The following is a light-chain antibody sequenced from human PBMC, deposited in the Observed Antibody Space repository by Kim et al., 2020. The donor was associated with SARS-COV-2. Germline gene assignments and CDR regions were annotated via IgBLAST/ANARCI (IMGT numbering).Light chain of an antibody. Sequence: GASVKLTCTLSSGHSSDAIAWHQQQPEKGPRYLRKLNSDGSHSKGDGIPDRFSGSSSGAERYLTISSLQSEDEADYYCQTWGTGIGFGGGTQLTVL. V-gene: IGLV4-69*01. CDR1: SGHSSDA. J-gene: IGLJ3*02. CDR2: LNSDGSH. CDR3: QTWGTGIG.